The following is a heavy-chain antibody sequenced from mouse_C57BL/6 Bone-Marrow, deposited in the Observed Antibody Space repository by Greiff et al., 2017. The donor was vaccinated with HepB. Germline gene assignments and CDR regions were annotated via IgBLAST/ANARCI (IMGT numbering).Heavy chain of an antibody. CDR2: ISYDGSN. CDR3: ERERDYFDC. V-gene: IGHV3-6*01. J-gene: IGHJ2*01. Sequence: EVQLVESGPGLVKPSQSLSLTCSVTGYSITSGYYWNWIRQFPGNKLEWMGYISYDGSNNYNPSLKNRISLTRDTSKNQFFMKLNSVTTEDTATYYCERERDYFDCWGQGTTLTVSS. CDR1: GYSITSGYY.